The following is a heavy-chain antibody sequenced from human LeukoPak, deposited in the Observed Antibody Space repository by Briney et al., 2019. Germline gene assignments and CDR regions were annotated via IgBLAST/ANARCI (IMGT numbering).Heavy chain of an antibody. Sequence: GGSLRLSCTASGFTFSSYSMTWVRQAPGMGLEWVSGLSGTGDSTYYADSVKGRFIISRDNSKNTLYLQMSSLRAEDTAVYYCVRQYSTLTDLNWFDPWGQGTLVSVSS. V-gene: IGHV3-23*01. D-gene: IGHD4-17*01. CDR3: VRQYSTLTDLNWFDP. CDR1: GFTFSSYS. CDR2: LSGTGDST. J-gene: IGHJ5*02.